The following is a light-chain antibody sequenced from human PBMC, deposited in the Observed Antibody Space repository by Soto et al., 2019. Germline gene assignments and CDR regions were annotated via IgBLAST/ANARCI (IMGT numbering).Light chain of an antibody. CDR3: LQDYSYPWT. CDR1: QGIRND. Sequence: AIQLTQSPSSLSASVGDRVTITCRASQGIRNDLGWYQQKPGKAPKLLIYAASSLQSGVPSRFSGSASSTDFTLTISSLQPEDFATYYCLQDYSYPWTFGQGTKVEIK. CDR2: AAS. J-gene: IGKJ1*01. V-gene: IGKV1-6*01.